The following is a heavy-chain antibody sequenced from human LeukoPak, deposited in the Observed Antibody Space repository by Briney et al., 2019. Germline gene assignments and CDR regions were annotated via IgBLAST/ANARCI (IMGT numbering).Heavy chain of an antibody. CDR1: GYTFTGYY. V-gene: IGHV1-2*02. D-gene: IGHD3-22*01. CDR2: MNPNSGGT. Sequence: ASVKVSCKASGYTFTGYYMHWVRQAAGQGLEWMGWMNPNSGGTNYAQKFQGRVTMTRDTSISTAYMELSRLRSDDTAVYYCARAHYYDSSGFQYSYYYYYGMDVWGQGTTVTVSS. CDR3: ARAHYYDSSGFQYSYYYYYGMDV. J-gene: IGHJ6*02.